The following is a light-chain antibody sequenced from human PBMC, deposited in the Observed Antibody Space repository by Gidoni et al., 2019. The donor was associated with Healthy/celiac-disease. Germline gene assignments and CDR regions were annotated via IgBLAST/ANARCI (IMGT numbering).Light chain of an antibody. CDR1: QDISNY. Sequence: DIQMTQSPSSLSASVGDRVTITCQASQDISNYLNWDQQKPGKAPKLLIYDAANLETGVPSRFSGSGSGTDFTFTISSLQPEDIATYYCQQYDNLLRATFGPGTKVDIK. CDR3: QQYDNLLRAT. CDR2: DAA. J-gene: IGKJ3*01. V-gene: IGKV1-33*01.